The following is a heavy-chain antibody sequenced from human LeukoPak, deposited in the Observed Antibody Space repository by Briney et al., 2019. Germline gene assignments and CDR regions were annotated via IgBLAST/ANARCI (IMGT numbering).Heavy chain of an antibody. CDR2: MNPNSGNT. J-gene: IGHJ4*02. Sequence: ASVKVSCKASGYTFTSYDINWVRQATPQGLERVGLMNPNSGNTAYAQNFHSRLTITRKTSISTPYMQLSSLRSEATTVYYCARGGRGVSQLGYWGQGTLVTVSS. D-gene: IGHD3-10*01. V-gene: IGHV1-8*01. CDR1: GYTFTSYD. CDR3: ARGGRGVSQLGY.